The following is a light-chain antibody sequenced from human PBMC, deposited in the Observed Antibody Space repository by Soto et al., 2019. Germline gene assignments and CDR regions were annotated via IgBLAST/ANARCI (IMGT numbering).Light chain of an antibody. CDR1: QSVSNNY. Sequence: EIVLTQSPGTLSLSPGERATLSCRASQSVSNNYLAWCQQKPGQAPRLLIYGASNRATSIPDRFSGSGSGSNFALTISRVKPEVLAVYYCQYYGRSCTFGQGTKVEIK. J-gene: IGKJ1*01. V-gene: IGKV3-20*01. CDR3: QYYGRSCT. CDR2: GAS.